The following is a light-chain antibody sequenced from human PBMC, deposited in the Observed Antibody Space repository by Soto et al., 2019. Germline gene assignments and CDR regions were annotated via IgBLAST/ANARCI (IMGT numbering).Light chain of an antibody. CDR2: GAS. V-gene: IGKV3-20*01. CDR1: QSVSSTF. Sequence: EIVLTQSPDTLSLSPGERATLSCRASQSVSSTFLSWYQQKRGQAPRLLIYGASSRATGIPDRFSGSGSGTDFTLTISRLEPEDFSVYYCHQYGTAPLTFGPGTKVDIK. CDR3: HQYGTAPLT. J-gene: IGKJ3*01.